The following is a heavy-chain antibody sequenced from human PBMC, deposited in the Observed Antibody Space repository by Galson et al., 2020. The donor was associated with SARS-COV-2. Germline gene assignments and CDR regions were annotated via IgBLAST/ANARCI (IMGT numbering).Heavy chain of an antibody. J-gene: IGHJ4*02. CDR1: GDSVSSNIAA. V-gene: IGHV6-1*01. CDR2: TYYRSKWYN. Sequence: SQTLSLTCVISGDSVSSNIAAWNWIRQSPSRGLAWLGRTYYRSKWYNGYAVSVRSRIIINPDTSKNQFSLQLNSVTPEDTAVYYCARNCGTGTTGCDYWGQGTLVTVSS. D-gene: IGHD1-1*01. CDR3: ARNCGTGTTGCDY.